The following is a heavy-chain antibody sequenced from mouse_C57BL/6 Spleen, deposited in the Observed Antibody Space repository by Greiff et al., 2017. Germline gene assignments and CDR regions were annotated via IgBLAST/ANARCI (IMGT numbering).Heavy chain of an antibody. CDR2: ISYDGSN. CDR1: GYSITSGYY. CDR3: ASNYGSSLTFDY. D-gene: IGHD1-1*01. Sequence: EVQLQESGPGLVKPSQSLSLTCSVTGYSITSGYYWNWIRQFPGNKLEWMGYISYDGSNNYNPSLKNRISITRDTSKNQFFLKLNSVTTEDTATYDCASNYGSSLTFDYWGQGTTLTVSS. J-gene: IGHJ2*01. V-gene: IGHV3-6*01.